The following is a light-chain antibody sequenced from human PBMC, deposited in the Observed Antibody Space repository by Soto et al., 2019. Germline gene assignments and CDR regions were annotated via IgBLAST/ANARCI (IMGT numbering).Light chain of an antibody. V-gene: IGKV3-15*01. CDR3: QKRSNWPPVT. J-gene: IGKJ4*01. CDR2: GAS. Sequence: EIVLTQSPGTLSLSPGERATLSCRASQSVSSNLAWYQQKPGQAPRLLIYGASTRATGIPARFSGSGSGTDFTLTISSLQSEDFAVYYCQKRSNWPPVTFGGGTKVDIK. CDR1: QSVSSN.